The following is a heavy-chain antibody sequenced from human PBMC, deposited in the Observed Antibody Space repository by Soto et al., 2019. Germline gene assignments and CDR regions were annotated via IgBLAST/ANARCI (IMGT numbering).Heavy chain of an antibody. CDR3: TRRLDDRADAAFDV. CDR2: VIPLFGTT. V-gene: IGHV1-69*18. CDR1: GGTFTTYT. Sequence: QVQLVQSGAEVRKPGSSVTVSCKTSGGTFTTYTIYCVRQAPGQGLEWMGSVIPLFGTTKYAQNFQDRVTSTAEESTSTAYLELSSLRSEDTAVYYCTRRLDDRADAAFDVWAEGTAVTVSA. D-gene: IGHD6-25*01. J-gene: IGHJ3*01.